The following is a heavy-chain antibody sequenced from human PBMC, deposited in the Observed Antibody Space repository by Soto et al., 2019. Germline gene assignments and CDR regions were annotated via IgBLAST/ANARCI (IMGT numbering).Heavy chain of an antibody. CDR2: FDPEDGET. J-gene: IGHJ6*02. V-gene: IGHV1-24*01. CDR3: ATEITMIVPGGSAYYYYGMDV. D-gene: IGHD3-22*01. Sequence: ASVKVSCKVSGYTLTELSMHWVRQAPGKGLEWMGGFDPEDGETIYAQKFQGRVTMTEDTSTDTAYMELSSLRSEDTAVYYCATEITMIVPGGSAYYYYGMDVWGQGTTVTVSS. CDR1: GYTLTELS.